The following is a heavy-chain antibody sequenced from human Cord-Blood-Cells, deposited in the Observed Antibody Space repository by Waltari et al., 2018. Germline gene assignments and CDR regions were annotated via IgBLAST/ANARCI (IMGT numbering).Heavy chain of an antibody. D-gene: IGHD3-3*01. CDR3: ANTAYDFWSGYFDY. V-gene: IGHV3-30*02. Sequence: QVQLVESGEGVVQPGGSLRLSCAASGFTFSSYGLHWVRQAPGKGLEWVAFIRYDGSNKYYADSVKGRFTISRDNSKNTLYLQMNSLRAEDTAVYYCANTAYDFWSGYFDYWGQGTLVTVSS. CDR2: IRYDGSNK. CDR1: GFTFSSYG. J-gene: IGHJ4*02.